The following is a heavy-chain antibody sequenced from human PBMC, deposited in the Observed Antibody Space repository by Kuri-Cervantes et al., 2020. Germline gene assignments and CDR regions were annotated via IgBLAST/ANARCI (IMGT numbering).Heavy chain of an antibody. D-gene: IGHD3-22*01. J-gene: IGHJ3*02. CDR3: ARESDSSGYYGPMRAFDI. Sequence: ETLSLTCAASGFTFSSYSMNWVRQAPGKGLEWVSYISSSSSTIYYADSVKGRFTISRDNAKNSLYLQMNSLRAEDTAVYYCARESDSSGYYGPMRAFDIWGQGTMVTVSS. CDR1: GFTFSSYS. V-gene: IGHV3-48*04. CDR2: ISSSSSTI.